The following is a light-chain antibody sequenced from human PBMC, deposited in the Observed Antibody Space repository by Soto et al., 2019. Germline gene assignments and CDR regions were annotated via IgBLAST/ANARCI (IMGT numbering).Light chain of an antibody. J-gene: IGKJ1*01. CDR1: QSIARSY. CDR2: ATS. V-gene: IGKV3-20*01. CDR3: QQYGGSLKWA. Sequence: EIVLTQSPGTLSLSPGERATLSCRASQSIARSYLVWYQQRPGQAPRLRIYATSSRATGIPDRFSGSGSGTDFSLTISRLEPEDFAVYYCQQYGGSLKWAFGQGTKVEI.